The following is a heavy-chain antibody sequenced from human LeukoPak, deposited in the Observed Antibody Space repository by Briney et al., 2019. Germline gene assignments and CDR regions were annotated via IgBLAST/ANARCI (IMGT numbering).Heavy chain of an antibody. CDR2: TRYEGNNK. CDR3: SKDLTSDFGGDLDP. J-gene: IGHJ5*02. D-gene: IGHD3-10*01. Sequence: GGSLRLSCAASGFNFKTYGVHWVRQAPGKGLEWVAFTRYEGNNKYYADSMKGRFTISRDNSKNTLYLQMNSLRVEDAAVYYCSKDLTSDFGGDLDPWGQGTLVTVSS. CDR1: GFNFKTYG. V-gene: IGHV3-30*02.